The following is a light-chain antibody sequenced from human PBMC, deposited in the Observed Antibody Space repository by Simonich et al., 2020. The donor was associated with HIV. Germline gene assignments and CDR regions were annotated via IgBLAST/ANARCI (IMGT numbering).Light chain of an antibody. V-gene: IGKV1-13*02. CDR2: DAS. J-gene: IGKJ4*01. CDR3: QQYNGYPLT. CDR1: QDISSA. Sequence: AIQLTQSPSSLSASVGDRVTITCRARQDISSALTWYQQKPGKAPKLLIYDASRLESGVPSRFSGSGSGTDFTLTISGLQPGDFAVYYCQQYNGYPLTFGGGTKVEIK.